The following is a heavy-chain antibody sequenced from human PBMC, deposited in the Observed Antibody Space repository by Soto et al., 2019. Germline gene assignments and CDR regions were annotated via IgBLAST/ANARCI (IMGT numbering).Heavy chain of an antibody. D-gene: IGHD1-26*01. CDR2: IYYSGST. V-gene: IGHV4-59*01. Sequence: SETLSLTCTVSGGSISSYYWSWIRQPPGKELEWIGYIYYSGSTNYNPSLKSRVTISVDTSKNQFSLKLSSVTAADTAVYYCAKRGSVGTTNHYDAFDTWCQGTMVTVSS. J-gene: IGHJ3*02. CDR1: GGSISSYY. CDR3: AKRGSVGTTNHYDAFDT.